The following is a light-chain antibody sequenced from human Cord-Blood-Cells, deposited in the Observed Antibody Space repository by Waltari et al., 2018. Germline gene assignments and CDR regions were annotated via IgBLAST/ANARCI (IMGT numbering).Light chain of an antibody. Sequence: QSALTQPRSVSGSPGQSVTISCTGTSSDVGGYNYVSWYQQHPGKAPKLMIYDVSKRPSGAPDRFSGSKSGNTDSLTISGLQAEDEADYYCCSYAGSYTYVFGTGTKVTVL. V-gene: IGLV2-11*01. CDR3: CSYAGSYTYV. CDR1: SSDVGGYNY. CDR2: DVS. J-gene: IGLJ1*01.